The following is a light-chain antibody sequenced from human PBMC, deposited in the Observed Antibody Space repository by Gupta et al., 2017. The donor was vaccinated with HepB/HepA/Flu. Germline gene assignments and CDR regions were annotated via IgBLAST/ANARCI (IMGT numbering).Light chain of an antibody. CDR2: DAS. J-gene: IGKJ2*01. CDR1: QSVSSY. CDR3: QQRSNGDPWYT. V-gene: IGKV3D-11*02. Sequence: EIVLPHSPPPLSLSPGERATLSCRASQSVSSYLACYHQKPAQAPRRLIYDASNRATGSTARCSGSGDAKDVTITISSREQEDFAVYYCQQRSNGDPWYTFGQGTKMEIK.